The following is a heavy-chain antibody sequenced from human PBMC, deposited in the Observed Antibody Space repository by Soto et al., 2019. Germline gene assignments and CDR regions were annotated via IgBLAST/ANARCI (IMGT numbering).Heavy chain of an antibody. CDR3: ARTYSSSLTGYYGMDV. V-gene: IGHV4-4*07. CDR1: GGSISSYY. J-gene: IGHJ6*02. CDR2: IYTSGST. D-gene: IGHD6-13*01. Sequence: QAQLQESGPGLVKPSETLSLTCTVSGGSISSYYWSWIRQPAGKGLEWIGRIYTSGSTNYKPSLKSRVTMSVGTSKNQFSLKLSSVTAADTGVYYCARTYSSSLTGYYGMDVWGQGTTVTVSS.